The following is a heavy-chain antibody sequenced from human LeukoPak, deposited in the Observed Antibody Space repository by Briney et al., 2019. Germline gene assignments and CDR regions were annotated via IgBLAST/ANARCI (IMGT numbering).Heavy chain of an antibody. CDR2: IYGSSIT. Sequence: GGSLRLSCEASGFTVSSDYMSWVRQAPGKGLEWVSVIYGSSITSYADSVKGRFTIYRHNSKNTLYLQMNSLRANDTAVYYCARGRGAANDAFDIWGQGTMVTVSS. V-gene: IGHV3-53*04. D-gene: IGHD3-10*01. J-gene: IGHJ3*02. CDR3: ARGRGAANDAFDI. CDR1: GFTVSSDY.